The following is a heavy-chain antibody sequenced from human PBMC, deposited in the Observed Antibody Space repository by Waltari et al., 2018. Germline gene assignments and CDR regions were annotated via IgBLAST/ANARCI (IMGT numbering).Heavy chain of an antibody. D-gene: IGHD1-26*01. Sequence: ELQLVESGGDLVQPGGSLSLSCAASGFPFSDHFMDWVRQAPGKGLEWVGRIKNRAHHYTTEYAASVRGRFNISRDDSKNLLYLQMNSLTTMDTAVYYCAQYYVGFWGPGSVVTVSS. CDR1: GFPFSDHF. V-gene: IGHV3-72*01. CDR3: AQYYVGF. CDR2: IKNRAHHYTT. J-gene: IGHJ4*02.